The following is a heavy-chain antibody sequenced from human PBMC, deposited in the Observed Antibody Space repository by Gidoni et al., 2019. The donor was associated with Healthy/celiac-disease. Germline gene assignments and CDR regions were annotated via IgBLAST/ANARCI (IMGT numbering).Heavy chain of an antibody. CDR3: ARDPRGSSYGMDV. Sequence: QVQLVESGGGVVQPGRSLRLSCAASGFTFSSYGMHWVRQAPGKGLEWVAVIWYDGSNKYYADSVKGRFTISRDNSKNTLYLQMNSLRAEDTAVYYCARDPRGSSYGMDVWGQGTTVTVSS. CDR2: IWYDGSNK. J-gene: IGHJ6*02. D-gene: IGHD2-2*01. CDR1: GFTFSSYG. V-gene: IGHV3-33*01.